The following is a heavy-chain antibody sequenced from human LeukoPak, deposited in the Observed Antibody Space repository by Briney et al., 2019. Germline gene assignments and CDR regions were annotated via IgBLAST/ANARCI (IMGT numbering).Heavy chain of an antibody. V-gene: IGHV4-39*07. CDR2: IYYSGST. CDR3: ARDAHYDFWIGYFVAQKDAFDI. D-gene: IGHD3-3*01. Sequence: SETLSLTCTVSGGSISSSSYYWGWIRQPPGKGLEWIGSIYYSGSTYYNPSLKSRVTISVDTSKNQFSLKLSSVTAADTAVYYCARDAHYDFWIGYFVAQKDAFDIWGQGTMVTVSS. J-gene: IGHJ3*02. CDR1: GGSISSSSYY.